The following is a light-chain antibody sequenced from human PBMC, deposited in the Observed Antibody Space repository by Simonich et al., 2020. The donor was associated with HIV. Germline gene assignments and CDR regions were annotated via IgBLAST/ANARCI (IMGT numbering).Light chain of an antibody. V-gene: IGKV3-15*01. CDR3: QQYNKWPYT. Sequence: EIVMTQSPATLSVSPGERPTLSVRASQSVSSNLAWYQQKPGQAPRILIYGASTRATGIPARFSGSGSGTEFTLIISSMQSEDFAVYYCQQYNKWPYTFGQGTKLEIK. CDR2: GAS. CDR1: QSVSSN. J-gene: IGKJ2*01.